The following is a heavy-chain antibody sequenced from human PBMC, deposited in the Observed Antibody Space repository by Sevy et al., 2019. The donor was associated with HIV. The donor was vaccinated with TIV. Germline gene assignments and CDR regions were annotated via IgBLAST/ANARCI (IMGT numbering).Heavy chain of an antibody. Sequence: GGSLRLSCAASGFTFSSYAMSWVRQAPGKGLEWVSAISGSGGSTYYADSVKGRFTISRDNSKNTLYLQMNSLRAEDTAVYYCAKDGYCSSTSCYMPSYYYYMDVWGKGTTVTVSS. CDR1: GFTFSSYA. CDR3: AKDGYCSSTSCYMPSYYYYMDV. D-gene: IGHD2-2*02. CDR2: ISGSGGST. V-gene: IGHV3-23*01. J-gene: IGHJ6*03.